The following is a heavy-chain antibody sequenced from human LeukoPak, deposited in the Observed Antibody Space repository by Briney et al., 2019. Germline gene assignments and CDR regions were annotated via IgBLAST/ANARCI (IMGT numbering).Heavy chain of an antibody. CDR1: GYSFAPYW. Sequence: GESLKISCKGSGYSFAPYWIGWVRQMPGKGLEWMGIIYPDDSDTRYSPSFQGQVTISADKSISTAYLRWNSLKASDTAMYYCARLRNGFDIWGQGTMVAVSS. CDR2: IYPDDSDT. V-gene: IGHV5-51*01. CDR3: ARLRNGFDI. J-gene: IGHJ3*02.